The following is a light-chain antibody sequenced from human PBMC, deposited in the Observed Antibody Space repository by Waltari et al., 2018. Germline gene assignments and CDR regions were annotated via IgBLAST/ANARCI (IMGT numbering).Light chain of an antibody. J-gene: IGKJ2*01. CDR3: QQYSSSPYT. CDR1: QSVSSSS. CDR2: GSS. Sequence: EIVLTQSPGTLSLSPGERATLSCRASQSVSSSSVAWYQQKPGQAPRLLIDGSSSSATGIPDRCSGSASATDFTLTISRLEAEDFAVYYCQQYSSSPYTFGQGTKLEIK. V-gene: IGKV3-20*01.